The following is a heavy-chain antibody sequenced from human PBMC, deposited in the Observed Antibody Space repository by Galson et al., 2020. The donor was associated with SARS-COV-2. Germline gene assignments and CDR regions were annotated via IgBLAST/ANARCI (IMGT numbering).Heavy chain of an antibody. CDR2: IYYSGST. CDR3: ARYESDTCAVGA. Sequence: SETLSLTCTVSGGSINSGDYYWRWIRQHPEKGLEWIGYIYYSGSTYYNPSLKSRVTISIDTSNNQFSLRLSSVTAADTALYYCARYESDTCAVGAGGQGGLVAVSS. J-gene: IGHJ4*02. V-gene: IGHV4-31*03. D-gene: IGHD3-3*01. CDR1: GGSINSGDYY.